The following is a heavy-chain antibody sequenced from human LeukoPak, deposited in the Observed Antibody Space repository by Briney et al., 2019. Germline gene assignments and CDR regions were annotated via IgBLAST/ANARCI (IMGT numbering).Heavy chain of an antibody. CDR3: ARVANAVNDF. CDR2: IKQDGSEK. D-gene: IGHD4-17*01. V-gene: IGHV3-7*05. CDR1: GFTFSTYW. Sequence: GGSLRLSCVASGFTFSTYWMTWVRQAPGKGLEWVANIKQDGSEKYYVDSVKSRFTISRDNVNNSLSLQMNSLRVEDTAVYYCARVANAVNDFWGQGTMVTVSS. J-gene: IGHJ3*01.